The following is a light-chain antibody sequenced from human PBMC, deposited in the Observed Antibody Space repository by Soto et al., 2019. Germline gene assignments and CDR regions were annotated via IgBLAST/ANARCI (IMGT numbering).Light chain of an antibody. V-gene: IGLV2-8*01. CDR1: SSDVGGYEY. CDR3: SSFAGSHYV. CDR2: DVL. J-gene: IGLJ1*01. Sequence: SALTQPPSASGSPGQSVTISCTGTSSDVGGYEYVSWYQQHPGKAPKLIIYDVLKRPSGVPDRFSGSKSANTASLTVSGLQAEDEADYYCSSFAGSHYVFGTGTKVTV.